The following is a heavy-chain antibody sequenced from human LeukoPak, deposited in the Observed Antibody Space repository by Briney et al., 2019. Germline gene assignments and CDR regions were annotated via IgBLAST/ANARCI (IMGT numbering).Heavy chain of an antibody. Sequence: ATVKVSCKASGYTFSSSDINWVRQAAGQGLEWMGWMNPNRGSTGYAQKFQGRVTMTRDTSINTAYMELSSLRVEDTAVYYCARDKRGQAAADDPFDIWGQGTMVTVSS. CDR2: MNPNRGST. CDR1: GYTFSSSD. J-gene: IGHJ3*02. CDR3: ARDKRGQAAADDPFDI. D-gene: IGHD6-13*01. V-gene: IGHV1-8*02.